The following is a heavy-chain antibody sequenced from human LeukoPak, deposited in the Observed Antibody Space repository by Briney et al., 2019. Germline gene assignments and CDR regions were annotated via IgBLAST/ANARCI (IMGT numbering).Heavy chain of an antibody. CDR1: GGTFSSYA. Sequence: SVKVSCKASGGTFSSYAISWVRQAPGQGLEWMGGIIPIFGTANYAQKFQGRVTITTDESTSTAYMELSSLRSEDTAVYYCARDYYDSSGSDYWGQGTLVTVSS. CDR2: IIPIFGTA. CDR3: ARDYYDSSGSDY. D-gene: IGHD3-22*01. V-gene: IGHV1-69*05. J-gene: IGHJ4*02.